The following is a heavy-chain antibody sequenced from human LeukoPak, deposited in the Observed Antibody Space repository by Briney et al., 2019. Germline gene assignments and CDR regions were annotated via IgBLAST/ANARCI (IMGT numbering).Heavy chain of an antibody. CDR1: GYTFTSYD. Sequence: ASVKVSCKASGYTFTSYDINWVRQATGQGLEWMGWMNPNSGNTGYAQKFQGRVTMTRNTSISTAYTELSSLRSEDTAVYYCARDRSSSGWYGYYYYYMDVWGKGTTVTISS. J-gene: IGHJ6*03. CDR2: MNPNSGNT. CDR3: ARDRSSSGWYGYYYYYMDV. D-gene: IGHD6-19*01. V-gene: IGHV1-8*01.